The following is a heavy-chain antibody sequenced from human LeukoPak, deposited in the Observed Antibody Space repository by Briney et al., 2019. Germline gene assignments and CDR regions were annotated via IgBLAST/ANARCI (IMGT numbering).Heavy chain of an antibody. Sequence: SVKVSCKASGYTFTSYDINWVRQATGQGLEWMGGIIPIFGTANYAQKFQGRVTITTDESTSTAYMELSSLRSEDTAVYYCATRGGGGAFDIWGQGTMVTVSS. CDR3: ATRGGGGAFDI. CDR1: GYTFTSYD. D-gene: IGHD2-15*01. V-gene: IGHV1-69*05. J-gene: IGHJ3*02. CDR2: IIPIFGTA.